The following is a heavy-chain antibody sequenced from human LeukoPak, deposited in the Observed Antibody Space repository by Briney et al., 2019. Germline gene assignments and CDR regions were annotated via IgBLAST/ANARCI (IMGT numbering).Heavy chain of an antibody. V-gene: IGHV4-59*08. CDR1: GDSISSYY. J-gene: IGHJ4*02. Sequence: PSETLSLTCTISGDSISSYYWSWIRLPPGKGLEWIGYVYYTGSTNYNPSLKSRVTISVDTSKNQFSLQLSSVTAADTAVYYCARLASGRFDSWGQGTLVTVSS. CDR3: ARLASGRFDS. CDR2: VYYTGST.